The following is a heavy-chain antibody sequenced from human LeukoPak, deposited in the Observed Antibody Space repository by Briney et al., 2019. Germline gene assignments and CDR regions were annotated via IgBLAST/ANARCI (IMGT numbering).Heavy chain of an antibody. D-gene: IGHD6-13*01. CDR1: GFTFSSYW. J-gene: IGHJ4*02. CDR2: ISLDGSST. Sequence: GGSLRLSCAASGFTFSSYWMHWVRQPPGKGLVWVSRISLDGSSTTYADSVKGRFTVSRDNAKNTLYLQMNSLRAEDTAVYYCARASSWALDYWGQGALVT. V-gene: IGHV3-74*01. CDR3: ARASSWALDY.